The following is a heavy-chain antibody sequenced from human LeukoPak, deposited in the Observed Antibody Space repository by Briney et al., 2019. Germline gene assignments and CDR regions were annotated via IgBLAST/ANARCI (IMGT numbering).Heavy chain of an antibody. Sequence: ASVKVSCKASGYTFTSYGISWVRQAPGQGLEWMGWISAYNGNTNYAQKLQGRVTMTTDTSTSTAYMELRSLRSDDTAVYYCARVRLTFGGVIVAWFDPWGQGTLVTVSS. D-gene: IGHD3-16*02. V-gene: IGHV1-18*01. CDR1: GYTFTSYG. J-gene: IGHJ5*02. CDR2: ISAYNGNT. CDR3: ARVRLTFGGVIVAWFDP.